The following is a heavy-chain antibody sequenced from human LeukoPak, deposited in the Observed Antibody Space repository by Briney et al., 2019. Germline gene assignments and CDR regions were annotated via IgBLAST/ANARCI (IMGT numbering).Heavy chain of an antibody. CDR3: AKDRGGVRGVLRGFFDY. Sequence: GGSLRLSCAACGFTFSSYAMSWVRQAPGKGLEWVSAISGSGGSTYYADSVKGRFTISRDNSKNTLYLQMNSLRAEDTAVYYCAKDRGGVRGVLRGFFDYWGQGTLVTVSS. D-gene: IGHD3-10*01. J-gene: IGHJ4*02. CDR1: GFTFSSYA. CDR2: ISGSGGST. V-gene: IGHV3-23*01.